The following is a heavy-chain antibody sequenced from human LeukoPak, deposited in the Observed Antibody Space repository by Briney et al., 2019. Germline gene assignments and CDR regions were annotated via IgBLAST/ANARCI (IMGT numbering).Heavy chain of an antibody. CDR3: ARSVSSSWPYDAFDI. CDR2: IYHSGST. V-gene: IGHV4-4*02. D-gene: IGHD6-13*01. Sequence: PGGSLRLSCAASGFTFGSYAMYWVRQPPGKGLEWIGEIYHSGSTNYNPSLKSRVTISVDKSKNQFSLKLSSVTAADTAVYYCARSVSSSWPYDAFDIWGQGTMVTVSS. CDR1: GFTFGSYAM. J-gene: IGHJ3*02.